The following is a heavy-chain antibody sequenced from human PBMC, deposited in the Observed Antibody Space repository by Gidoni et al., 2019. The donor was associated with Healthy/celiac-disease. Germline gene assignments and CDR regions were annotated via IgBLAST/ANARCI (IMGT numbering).Heavy chain of an antibody. CDR3: ARDLVTPGIAAAGVYYYYGMDV. J-gene: IGHJ6*02. D-gene: IGHD6-13*01. Sequence: QVQLQESGTGLVKPSETLSLTCTVSGGSISSYYWSWIRQPPGKGLEWIGYIYYSGSTNYNPPLKSRVTISVDTSKNQFSLKLSSVTAADTAVYYCARDLVTPGIAAAGVYYYYGMDVWGQGTTVTVSS. CDR1: GGSISSYY. CDR2: IYYSGST. V-gene: IGHV4-59*01.